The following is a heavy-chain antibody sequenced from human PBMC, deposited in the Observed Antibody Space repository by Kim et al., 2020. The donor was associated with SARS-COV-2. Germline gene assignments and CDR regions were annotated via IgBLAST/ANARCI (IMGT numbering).Heavy chain of an antibody. V-gene: IGHV4-59*01. D-gene: IGHD3-10*01. Sequence: RTSRVTISVDTSKNQFSLKRSSVTAADTAVYYCARTGGSGSYYNGDVGYWGQGTLVTVSS. J-gene: IGHJ4*02. CDR3: ARTGGSGSYYNGDVGY.